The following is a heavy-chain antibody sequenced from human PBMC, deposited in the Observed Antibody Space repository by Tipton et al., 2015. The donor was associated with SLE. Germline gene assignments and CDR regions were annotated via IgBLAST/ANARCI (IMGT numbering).Heavy chain of an antibody. Sequence: TLSLTCTVSGGSISSYYWSWIRQPPGKGLEWIGYIYYSGSTYYNPSLKSRVTISVDTSKNQFSLKLSSVTAADTAVYYCAAEYSSGYSSGWYNWGQGTLVTVSS. CDR2: IYYSGST. CDR1: GGSISSYY. CDR3: AAEYSSGYSSGWYN. V-gene: IGHV4-59*01. J-gene: IGHJ4*02. D-gene: IGHD6-19*01.